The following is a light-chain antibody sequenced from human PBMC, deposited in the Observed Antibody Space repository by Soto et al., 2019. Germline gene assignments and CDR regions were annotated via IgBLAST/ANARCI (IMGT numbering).Light chain of an antibody. V-gene: IGKV1-6*01. CDR1: QGIRNE. J-gene: IGKJ1*01. CDR2: AAS. CDR3: LQHYNLSWT. Sequence: AIQMTQSPSSLYASVGDTVTITCRASQGIRNELSWFQQRPGNAPTLLISAASRLQSGVPSRFSGRGSGTDFTLTISSLQPEDFATYYCLQHYNLSWTFGQGTKVDIK.